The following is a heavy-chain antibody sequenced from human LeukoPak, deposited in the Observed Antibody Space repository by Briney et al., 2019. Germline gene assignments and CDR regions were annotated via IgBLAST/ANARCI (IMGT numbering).Heavy chain of an antibody. CDR1: GGSISSYY. D-gene: IGHD3-22*01. J-gene: IGHJ1*01. Sequence: PSETLSLTCTVSGGSISSYYWSWIRQPPGKGLEWIGYIYTSGSTNYNPSLKSRVTMSVDTSKNQFSLKLSSVTAADTAVYYCARGYYDSSGYYSVEYFQHWGQGTLVTVSS. CDR2: IYTSGST. V-gene: IGHV4-4*08. CDR3: ARGYYDSSGYYSVEYFQH.